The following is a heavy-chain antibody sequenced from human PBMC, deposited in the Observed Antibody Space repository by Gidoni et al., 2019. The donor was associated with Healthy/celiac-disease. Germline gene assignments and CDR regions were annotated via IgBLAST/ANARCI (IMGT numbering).Heavy chain of an antibody. CDR1: GGSFSGYY. V-gene: IGHV4-34*01. D-gene: IGHD3-10*01. Sequence: QVQLQQWGAGLLKPSETLSLTCPVYGGSFSGYYWSWIRQPPGKGLEWIGEINHSGSTNYNPSLKSRVTISVDTSKNQFSLKLSSVTAADTAVYYCARGSLVREATDYWGQGTLVTVSS. J-gene: IGHJ4*02. CDR2: INHSGST. CDR3: ARGSLVREATDY.